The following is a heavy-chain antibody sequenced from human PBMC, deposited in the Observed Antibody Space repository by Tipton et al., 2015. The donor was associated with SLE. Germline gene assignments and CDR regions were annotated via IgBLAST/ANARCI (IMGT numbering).Heavy chain of an antibody. V-gene: IGHV4-34*01. Sequence: TLSLTCAVYGESFSGYYWSWIRQPPGKGLEWIGEISPSVSTNYNPSLKSRVTISVDTSKNQYSLKLNSVIAADTAIYYCASNSGTYYYYYYMDVWGKGTTVTVSS. CDR2: ISPSVST. CDR3: ASNSGTYYYYYYMDV. D-gene: IGHD1-26*01. CDR1: GESFSGYY. J-gene: IGHJ6*03.